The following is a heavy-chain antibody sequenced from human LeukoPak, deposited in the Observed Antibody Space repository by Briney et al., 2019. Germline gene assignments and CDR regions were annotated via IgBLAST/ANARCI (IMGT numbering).Heavy chain of an antibody. CDR1: GFTFSSYS. D-gene: IGHD5-12*01. V-gene: IGHV3-21*01. CDR2: ISSSSSYI. Sequence: GGSLRLSCAASGFTFSSYSMNWVRQAPGKGLEWVSSISSSSSYIYYADSVKGRFTISRDIAKNSLYLQMNSLRAEDTAVYYCARDGCGYDREVADYWGQGTLVTVSS. J-gene: IGHJ4*02. CDR3: ARDGCGYDREVADY.